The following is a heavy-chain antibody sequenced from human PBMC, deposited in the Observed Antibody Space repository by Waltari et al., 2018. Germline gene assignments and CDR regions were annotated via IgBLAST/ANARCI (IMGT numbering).Heavy chain of an antibody. D-gene: IGHD2-15*01. CDR2: SYTVGTT. CDR1: GFSVSDNF. V-gene: IGHV3-53*01. Sequence: EVEVVESGGGLMQPGGSLRLSCAASGFSVSDNFISWVRQAPGKGLEWVSISYTVGTTYFAESVKGRFTISRDNSQNTVYLQMNSLRVEDTAVYFCARVAGTALHRYYHYYMDLWGKGTTVTVSS. J-gene: IGHJ6*03. CDR3: ARVAGTALHRYYHYYMDL.